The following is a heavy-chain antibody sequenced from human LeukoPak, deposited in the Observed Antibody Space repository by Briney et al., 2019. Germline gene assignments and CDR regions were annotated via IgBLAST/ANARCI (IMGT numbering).Heavy chain of an antibody. Sequence: KPSEDRSLTCVGPGRRFRGYLWSWIGQSSGKGLECIGEIHNSGTTNYSPSLNSRVTISEDTSKNQFYLNLSSVTAADTAVYYCARRYYYNLGSFPFDFWGQGTLVTVSS. CDR1: GRRFRGYL. CDR3: ARRYYYNLGSFPFDF. D-gene: IGHD3/OR15-3a*01. V-gene: IGHV4-34*01. CDR2: IHNSGTT. J-gene: IGHJ4*02.